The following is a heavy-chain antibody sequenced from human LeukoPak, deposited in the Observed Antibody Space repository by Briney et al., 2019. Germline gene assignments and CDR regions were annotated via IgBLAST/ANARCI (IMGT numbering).Heavy chain of an antibody. CDR2: ISGSGGST. Sequence: PGGSLRLSCAASGFTFSSYAMSWVRQAPGKGLEWVSAISGSGGSTYYADSVKGRFTISRANSKNTLYLQMNGLRAEDTAVYYCAKSGDIVVVVAATPYYFDYWGQGTLVTVSS. J-gene: IGHJ4*02. CDR1: GFTFSSYA. CDR3: AKSGDIVVVVAATPYYFDY. V-gene: IGHV3-23*01. D-gene: IGHD2-15*01.